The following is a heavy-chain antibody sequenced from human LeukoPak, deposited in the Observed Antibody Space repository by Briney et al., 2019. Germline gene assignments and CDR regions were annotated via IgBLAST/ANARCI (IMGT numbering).Heavy chain of an antibody. CDR1: GGSFSGYC. Sequence: SETLSLTCAVYGGSFSGYCWSWIRQPPGKGLEWIGEINHSGSTNYNPSLKSRVTISVDTSKNQFSLKLSSVTAADTAVYYCARCAGYNPSHNWFDPWGQGTLVTVSS. D-gene: IGHD5-24*01. CDR3: ARCAGYNPSHNWFDP. J-gene: IGHJ5*02. CDR2: INHSGST. V-gene: IGHV4-34*01.